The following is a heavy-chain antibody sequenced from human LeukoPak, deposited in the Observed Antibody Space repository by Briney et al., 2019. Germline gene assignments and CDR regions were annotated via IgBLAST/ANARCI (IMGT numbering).Heavy chain of an antibody. CDR2: INAGNGNT. Sequence: ASVKVSCKASGYTFTSYAMHWVRQAPGQRLEWMGWINAGNGNTKYSQKFQGRVTITRGTSASTAYMELSSLRSEDTAVYYCARDSGVLLWFGELPDDYWGQGTLVTVSS. D-gene: IGHD3-10*01. V-gene: IGHV1-3*01. J-gene: IGHJ4*02. CDR1: GYTFTSYA. CDR3: ARDSGVLLWFGELPDDY.